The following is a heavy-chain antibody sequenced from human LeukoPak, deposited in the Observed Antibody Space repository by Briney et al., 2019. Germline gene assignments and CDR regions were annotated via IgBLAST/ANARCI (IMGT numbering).Heavy chain of an antibody. Sequence: PGGSLRLSCAASGFTVSSNYMSWVRQAPGKGLEWVSVIYTGGSTYYADSVKGRFTISRDNSKNMVYLQMKSLRAEDTAVYYCARDPTSGGWYDYWGQGTLVTVSS. V-gene: IGHV3-66*01. J-gene: IGHJ4*02. D-gene: IGHD6-19*01. CDR1: GFTVSSNY. CDR3: ARDPTSGGWYDY. CDR2: IYTGGST.